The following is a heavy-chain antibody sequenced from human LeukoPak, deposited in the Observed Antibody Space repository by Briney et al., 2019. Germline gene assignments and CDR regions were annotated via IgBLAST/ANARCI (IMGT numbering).Heavy chain of an antibody. V-gene: IGHV4-59*01. CDR1: GGSISSYY. J-gene: IGHJ6*03. CDR2: IYYTGST. D-gene: IGHD1-26*01. CDR3: ARSGSWVGYMDV. Sequence: SETLSLTCTVSGGSISSYYWSWIRQPPGKGLECIGYIYYTGSTNYSPSLKSRVTISVDTSKNQFSLKLSSVTAADTAVHYCARSGSWVGYMDVWGKGTTVTVSS.